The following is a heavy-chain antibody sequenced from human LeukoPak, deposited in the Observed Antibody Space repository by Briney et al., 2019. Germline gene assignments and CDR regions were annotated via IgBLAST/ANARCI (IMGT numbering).Heavy chain of an antibody. CDR2: IYYSGST. V-gene: IGHV4-61*01. D-gene: IGHD3-10*01. CDR3: ARVRGVISGKNNWFDP. CDR1: GGSVSSGSYC. Sequence: SETLSLTCTVSGGSVSSGSYCWSWIRQPPGKGLEWIGYIYYSGSTNYNPSLKSRVTISVDTSKNQFSLKLSSVTAADTAVYYCARVRGVISGKNNWFDPWGQGTLVTVSS. J-gene: IGHJ5*02.